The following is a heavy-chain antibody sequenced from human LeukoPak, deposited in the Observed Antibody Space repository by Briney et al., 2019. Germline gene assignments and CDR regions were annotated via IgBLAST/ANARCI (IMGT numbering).Heavy chain of an antibody. V-gene: IGHV4-34*01. D-gene: IGHD6-13*01. CDR1: GGSFSGYY. J-gene: IGHJ4*02. Sequence: SETLSLTCAVHGGSFSGYYWSWIRQPPGKGLEWIGEINHSGSTNYNPSLKSRVTISVDTSKNQFSLKLSSVTAADTAVYYCARVFKQQLTNWGQGTLVTVSS. CDR3: ARVFKQQLTN. CDR2: INHSGST.